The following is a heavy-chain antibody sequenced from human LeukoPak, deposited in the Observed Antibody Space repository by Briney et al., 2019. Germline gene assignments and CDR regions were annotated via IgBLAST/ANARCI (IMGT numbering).Heavy chain of an antibody. Sequence: GGSLRLSCAASGFTFSSYAMSWVRQAPGKGLEWVALISYDGSNKYYADSVKGRFTISRDSSKNTLFLQMNSLRAEDTAVYYCARSGAGGYVDYWGQGTLVTVSS. CDR2: ISYDGSNK. V-gene: IGHV3-30-3*01. D-gene: IGHD3-10*01. CDR3: ARSGAGGYVDY. J-gene: IGHJ4*02. CDR1: GFTFSSYA.